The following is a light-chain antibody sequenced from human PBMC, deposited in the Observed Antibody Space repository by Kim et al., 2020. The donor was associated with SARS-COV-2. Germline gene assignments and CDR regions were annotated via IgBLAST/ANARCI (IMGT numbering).Light chain of an antibody. CDR3: NSRDSNDNVV. V-gene: IGLV3-19*01. CDR2: GKN. Sequence: VVLGQKVKTTCQGDSRISYYATWYHEKPGQAPILVIYGKNNRPSGIPDRFSGSSSGNTASLTITGTQAGDEADYYCNSRDSNDNVVCGGGTQLT. CDR1: SRISYY. J-gene: IGLJ2*01.